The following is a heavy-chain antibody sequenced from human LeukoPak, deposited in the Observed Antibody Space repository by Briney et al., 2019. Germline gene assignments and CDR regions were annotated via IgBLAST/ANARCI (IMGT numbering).Heavy chain of an antibody. J-gene: IGHJ4*02. CDR3: ARGDNWNEALFDY. CDR2: IYYSGST. CDR1: GGSISSYY. D-gene: IGHD1-1*01. V-gene: IGHV4-59*01. Sequence: SETLSFTCTVSGGSISSYYWSWIRQPPGKGLEWIGYIYYSGSTNYNPSLKSRVTISVDTSKNQFSLKLSSVTAADTAVYYCARGDNWNEALFDYWGQGTLVTVSS.